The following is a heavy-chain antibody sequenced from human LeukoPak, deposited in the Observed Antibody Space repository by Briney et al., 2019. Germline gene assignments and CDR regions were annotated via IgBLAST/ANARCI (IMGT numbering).Heavy chain of an antibody. CDR1: GYTFTSYY. V-gene: IGHV1-46*01. CDR2: INPCGGST. Sequence: GASVKVSCKASGYTFTSYYMHWVRQAPGQGLEWMGIINPCGGSTSYAQKFQGRVTMTRDTSTSTVYMELSSLRSEDTAVYYCARTPLPYYYGMDVWGQGTTVTVSS. J-gene: IGHJ6*02. CDR3: ARTPLPYYYGMDV.